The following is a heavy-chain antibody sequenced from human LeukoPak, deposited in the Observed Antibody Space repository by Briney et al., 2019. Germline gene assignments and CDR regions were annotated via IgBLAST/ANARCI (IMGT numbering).Heavy chain of an antibody. CDR3: AELGITMIGGV. D-gene: IGHD3-10*02. CDR2: ITGSGGRT. J-gene: IGHJ6*04. Sequence: GGSLRLSCAASGFTFSSYAMNWVRQAPGKGLEWVSAITGSGGRTYYADSVKGRFTISRDNSKNTLYLQMNSLRAEDTAIYYCAELGITMIGGVWGKGTTVTISS. CDR1: GFTFSSYA. V-gene: IGHV3-23*01.